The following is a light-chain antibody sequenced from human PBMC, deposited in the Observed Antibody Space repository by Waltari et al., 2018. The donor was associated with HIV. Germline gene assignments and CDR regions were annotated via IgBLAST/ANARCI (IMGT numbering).Light chain of an antibody. CDR3: SSYTSSSTLV. V-gene: IGLV2-14*01. J-gene: IGLJ1*01. Sequence: QSALTQPASVSGSPGQSITISCTGTSSDVGGYNYVSWYPQHPGKAPKLMIYEVSKRPSGVSNRFSGSKSGNTASLTISGLQAEDEAEYYCSSYTSSSTLVFGTGTKVTVL. CDR1: SSDVGGYNY. CDR2: EVS.